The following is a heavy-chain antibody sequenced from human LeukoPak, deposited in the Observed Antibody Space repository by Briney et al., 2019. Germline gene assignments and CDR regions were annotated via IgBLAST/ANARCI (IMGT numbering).Heavy chain of an antibody. CDR1: GYSFVSYG. V-gene: IGHV1-46*01. CDR3: ARDWDLYQLPDY. D-gene: IGHD2-2*01. CDR2: INPSGGST. Sequence: ASVKVSCKGSGYSFVSYGISWVRQAPGQGLEWMGIINPSGGSTSYAQKFQGRVTMTRDTSTSTVYMELSSLRSEDTAVYYCARDWDLYQLPDYWGQGTLVTVSS. J-gene: IGHJ4*02.